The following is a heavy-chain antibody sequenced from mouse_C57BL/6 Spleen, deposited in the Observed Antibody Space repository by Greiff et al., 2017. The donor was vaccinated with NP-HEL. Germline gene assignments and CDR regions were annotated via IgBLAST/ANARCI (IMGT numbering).Heavy chain of an antibody. J-gene: IGHJ2*01. CDR1: GYTFTDYY. D-gene: IGHD1-1*01. V-gene: IGHV1-26*01. CDR3: AREEGITTVVEGYYFDY. CDR2: INPNNGGT. Sequence: EVKLQQSGPELVKPGASVKISCKASGYTFTDYYMNWVKQSHGKSLEWIGDINPNNGGTSYNQKFKGKATLTVDKSSSTAYMELRSLTSEDSAVYYCAREEGITTVVEGYYFDYWGQGTTLTVSS.